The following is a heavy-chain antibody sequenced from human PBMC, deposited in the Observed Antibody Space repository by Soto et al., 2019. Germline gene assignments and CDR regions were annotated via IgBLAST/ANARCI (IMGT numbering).Heavy chain of an antibody. Sequence: SLTCAVSGGSISSGGYSLSWIRQPPGKGLEWIGYIYHSGSTYYNPSLKSRVTISVDRSKNQFSLKLSSVTAADTAVYYCARGIGGMVRGVIVPYYYYGMDVWGQGTTVTVSS. CDR2: IYHSGST. CDR3: ARGIGGMVRGVIVPYYYYGMDV. D-gene: IGHD3-10*01. CDR1: GGSISSGGYS. J-gene: IGHJ6*02. V-gene: IGHV4-30-2*01.